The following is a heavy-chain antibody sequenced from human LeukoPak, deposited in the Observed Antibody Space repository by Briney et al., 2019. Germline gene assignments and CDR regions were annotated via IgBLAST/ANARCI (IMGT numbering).Heavy chain of an antibody. CDR1: GGSISSYY. CDR2: IYYSGST. D-gene: IGHD3-3*01. CDR3: ASMSDFWSGSTLFDY. Sequence: SETLSLTCTVSGGSISSYYWRWIRQPPGKGLEWIGYIYYSGSTNYNPSLKSRVTISVDTSKNQFSLKLSSVTAADTAVYYCASMSDFWSGSTLFDYWGQGTLVTVSS. V-gene: IGHV4-59*08. J-gene: IGHJ4*02.